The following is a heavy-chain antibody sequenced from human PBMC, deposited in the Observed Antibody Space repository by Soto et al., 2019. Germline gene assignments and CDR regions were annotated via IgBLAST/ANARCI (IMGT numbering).Heavy chain of an antibody. CDR2: IYPGDSDT. J-gene: IGHJ6*03. CDR3: ARRQAGTTTTTPYYYYYYMDV. D-gene: IGHD6-13*01. CDR1: GYSFTSYW. V-gene: IGHV5-51*01. Sequence: ESLKISCKGSGYSFTSYWIGWVRQMPGKGLEWMGIIYPGDSDTRYSPSFQGQVTISADKSISTAYLQWSSLKASDTAMYYCARRQAGTTTTTPYYYYYYMDVWGKGTTVTVSS.